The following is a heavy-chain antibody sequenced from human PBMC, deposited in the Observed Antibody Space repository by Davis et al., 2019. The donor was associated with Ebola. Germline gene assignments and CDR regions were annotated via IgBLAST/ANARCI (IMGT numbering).Heavy chain of an antibody. CDR1: GVSISSRSW. J-gene: IGHJ6*02. CDR3: AGQWKILRVWSV. Sequence: MPSETLSLTCAVSGVSISSRSWWSLVRLSPGKGREWIGEISDIGNTKYNPSLTGRVTMSIDKSKNQFSLRLTSVTAADAAVYCCAGQWKILRVWSVWGQGTTVTVSS. V-gene: IGHV4-4*01. CDR2: ISDIGNT. D-gene: IGHD2-15*01.